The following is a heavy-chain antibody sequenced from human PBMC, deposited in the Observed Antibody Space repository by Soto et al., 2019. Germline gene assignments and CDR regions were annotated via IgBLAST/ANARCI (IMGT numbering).Heavy chain of an antibody. Sequence: QVQLVQSGAEVKKPGSSVKVSCKASGGTFSSYAISWVRQAPGQGLEWMGGIIPIFGTANYAQKFQGRVTITADESXXTXYXXLSSLRSEDTAVYYCARDSSPYYYDSSGSTNWFDPWGQGTLVTVSS. D-gene: IGHD3-22*01. CDR3: ARDSSPYYYDSSGSTNWFDP. V-gene: IGHV1-69*12. J-gene: IGHJ5*02. CDR2: IIPIFGTA. CDR1: GGTFSSYA.